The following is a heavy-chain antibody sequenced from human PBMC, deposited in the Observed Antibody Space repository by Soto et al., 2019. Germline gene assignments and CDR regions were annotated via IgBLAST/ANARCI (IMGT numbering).Heavy chain of an antibody. J-gene: IGHJ4*02. V-gene: IGHV3-21*01. Sequence: GSLRLSCAVSGFIFSRYSMNWVRQAPGKGLEWVSSIGTSGSYIYDTDSVKGRFTISRDNTKDSLYLQMNSLRAEDTAIYYCARRSAFIGLDYWGQGTPVTVSS. CDR3: ARRSAFIGLDY. D-gene: IGHD1-26*01. CDR2: IGTSGSYI. CDR1: GFIFSRYS.